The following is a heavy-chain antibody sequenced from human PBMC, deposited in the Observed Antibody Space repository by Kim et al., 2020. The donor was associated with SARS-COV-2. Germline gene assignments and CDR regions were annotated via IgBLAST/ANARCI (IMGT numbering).Heavy chain of an antibody. Sequence: ASVKVSCKASGYTFTNYVINWVRQAPGQGLEWMGWIDTKTGNPMYAQGFTGRFVFSLDTSVSTTYLQISSLKTEDTAVYYCVRWNNMGGSSWVDPWGQGTLVIVSS. CDR2: IDTKTGNP. CDR1: GYTFTNYV. V-gene: IGHV7-4-1*02. CDR3: VRWNNMGGSSWVDP. D-gene: IGHD6-13*01. J-gene: IGHJ5*02.